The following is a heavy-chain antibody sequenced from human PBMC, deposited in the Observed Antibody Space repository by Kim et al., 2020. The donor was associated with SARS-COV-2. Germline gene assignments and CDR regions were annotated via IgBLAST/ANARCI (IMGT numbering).Heavy chain of an antibody. D-gene: IGHD6-13*01. J-gene: IGHJ6*03. CDR2: ICTAGDT. V-gene: IGHV3-13*01. Sequence: GGSLRLSCAASGFTFSSYDMHWVRQATGKGLEWVSAICTAGDTYYPGSVKGRFTISRENAKNSLYLQMNSLRAGDTAVYYCARALYSSSWKGSYYMDVWGTGTPVTVSS. CDR3: ARALYSSSWKGSYYMDV. CDR1: GFTFSSYD.